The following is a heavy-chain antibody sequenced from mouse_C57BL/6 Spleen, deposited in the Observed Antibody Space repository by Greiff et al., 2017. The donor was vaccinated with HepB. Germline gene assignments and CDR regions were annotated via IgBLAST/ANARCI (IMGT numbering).Heavy chain of an antibody. Sequence: VQLQQSGAELVKPGASVKMSCKASGYTFTSYWITWVKQRPGQGLEWIGDIYPGSGSTNYNEKFKSKATLTVDTSSSTAYMQLSSLTSEGSAVYYCARGGFYYGSSFDYWGQGTTLTVSS. J-gene: IGHJ2*01. CDR3: ARGGFYYGSSFDY. CDR1: GYTFTSYW. V-gene: IGHV1-55*01. CDR2: IYPGSGST. D-gene: IGHD1-1*01.